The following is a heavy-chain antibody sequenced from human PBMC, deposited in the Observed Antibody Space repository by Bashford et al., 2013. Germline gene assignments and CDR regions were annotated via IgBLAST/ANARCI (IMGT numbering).Heavy chain of an antibody. CDR2: INPNSGAT. D-gene: IGHD1-26*01. V-gene: IGHV1-2*02. J-gene: IGHJ3*01. Sequence: ASVKVSCKSSGYSFIHYYMHWVRQAPGQGLEWMGWINPNSGATNFAQKFQGRVTITRDTAITTAFMEVSSLRSDDTAVYFCARDGPVVGVWNAFDVWGQGTMVTVSS. CDR1: GYSFIHYY. CDR3: ARDGPVVGVWNAFDV.